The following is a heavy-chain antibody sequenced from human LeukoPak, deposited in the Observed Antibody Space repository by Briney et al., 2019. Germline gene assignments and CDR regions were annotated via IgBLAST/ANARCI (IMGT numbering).Heavy chain of an antibody. V-gene: IGHV3-30*04. CDR1: GFTFSTFP. Sequence: GTSLRLSCEASGFTFSTFPMHLVRQTPDKGLEWVAVISDDGRDVYYADSVKGRFTISRDNSKNTLYLQMHSVSPEDTAVVYCARVGRVSIYPSYMDVWGKGTTVTVSS. CDR2: ISDDGRDV. CDR3: ARVGRVSIYPSYMDV. J-gene: IGHJ6*03. D-gene: IGHD6-6*01.